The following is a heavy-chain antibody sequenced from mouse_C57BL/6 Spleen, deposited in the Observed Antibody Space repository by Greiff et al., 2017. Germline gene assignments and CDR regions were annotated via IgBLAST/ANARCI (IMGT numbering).Heavy chain of an antibody. Sequence: DVMLVESGGGLVQPGGSMKLSCVASGFTFSNYWMNWVRQSPEKGLEWVAQIRLKSDNYATHYAESVKGRFTISRDDSKSSVYLQMNNLRAEDTGIYYCTDPGAWFAYWGQGTLVTVSA. V-gene: IGHV6-3*01. CDR1: GFTFSNYW. CDR2: IRLKSDNYAT. J-gene: IGHJ3*01. CDR3: TDPGAWFAY.